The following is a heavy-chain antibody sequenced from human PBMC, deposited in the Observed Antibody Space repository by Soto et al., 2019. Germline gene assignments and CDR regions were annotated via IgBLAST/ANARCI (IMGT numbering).Heavy chain of an antibody. Sequence: QVQLVESGGGVVQPGRSLRLSCAASGFTFSSYAMHWVRQAPGKGLEWVAVISYDGSNKYYADSVKGRFTISRDNSKNTLYLQMNSLRAEDTAVYYCARFRYSLRYFDYRGQGTLV. CDR1: GFTFSSYA. V-gene: IGHV3-30*04. CDR3: ARFRYSLRYFDY. J-gene: IGHJ4*02. CDR2: ISYDGSNK. D-gene: IGHD4-4*01.